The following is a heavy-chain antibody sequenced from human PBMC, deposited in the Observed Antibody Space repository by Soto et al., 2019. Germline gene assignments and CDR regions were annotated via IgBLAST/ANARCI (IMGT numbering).Heavy chain of an antibody. CDR2: INHSGST. D-gene: IGHD3-10*01. CDR3: ARGGGPVRGSYYYYYGMDV. J-gene: IGHJ6*02. V-gene: IGHV4-34*01. CDR1: GGSFSGYY. Sequence: ETLSLTCAVYGGSFSGYYWSWIRQPPGKGLEWIGEINHSGSTNYNPSLKSRVTISVDTSKNQFSLKLSSVTAADTAVYYWARGGGPVRGSYYYYYGMDVWGQGTTVS.